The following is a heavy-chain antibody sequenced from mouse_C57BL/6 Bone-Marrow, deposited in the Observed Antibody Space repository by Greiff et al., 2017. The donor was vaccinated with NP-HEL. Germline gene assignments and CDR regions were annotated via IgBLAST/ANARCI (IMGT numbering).Heavy chain of an antibody. Sequence: EVNVVESGGGLVQSGRSLRLSCATSGFTFSDFYMEWVRQAPGKGLEWIAASRNKANDYTTEYSASVKGRFIVSRDTSQSILYLQMNALRAEDTAIYYCARGRIFYAMDYWGQGTSVTVSS. J-gene: IGHJ4*01. CDR3: ARGRIFYAMDY. V-gene: IGHV7-1*01. CDR2: SRNKANDYTT. CDR1: GFTFSDFY.